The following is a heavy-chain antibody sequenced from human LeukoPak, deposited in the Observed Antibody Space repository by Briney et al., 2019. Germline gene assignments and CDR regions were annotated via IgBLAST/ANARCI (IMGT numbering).Heavy chain of an antibody. CDR2: IYYSWST. D-gene: IGHD3-10*01. CDR3: ASRVADYYYGSGSYYEGGYYYYMDV. V-gene: IGHV4-59*01. J-gene: IGHJ6*03. CDR1: GGSLSSYY. Sequence: SETLSLTCTVSGGSLSSYYWSWIPQPPGKGLEGIGYIYYSWSTNYNPSLKSRVTISVDTSKNQFSLQLSSVTAADTAVYYCASRVADYYYGSGSYYEGGYYYYMDVWGKGTTVTVSS.